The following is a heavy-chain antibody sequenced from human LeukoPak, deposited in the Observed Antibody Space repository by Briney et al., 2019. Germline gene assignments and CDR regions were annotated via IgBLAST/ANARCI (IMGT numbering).Heavy chain of an antibody. CDR1: GYSISSGYY. D-gene: IGHD4-17*01. V-gene: IGHV4-38-2*02. CDR2: IYHSGST. Sequence: SETLSLTCAVSGYSISSGYYWGSIPQPPGKGLEWIVSIYHSGSTYYNPSLKSRVTISVEPSKNQFSLTLSSVTAADTAVYYRARDGDLTVTTYSGFDPWGQGTLVTVSS. CDR3: ARDGDLTVTTYSGFDP. J-gene: IGHJ5*02.